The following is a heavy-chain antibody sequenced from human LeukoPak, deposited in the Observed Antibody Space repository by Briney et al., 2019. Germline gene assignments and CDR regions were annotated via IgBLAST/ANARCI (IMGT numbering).Heavy chain of an antibody. D-gene: IGHD6-6*01. CDR1: GVSISSYY. Sequence: SETLSLTCTVSGVSISSYYWSWIRQPPGKGLEWIGYIYYSGSTNYNPSLKSRVTISVDTSKNQLSLKLSSVTAADTAVYYCARVDPDSSSTLEVFDYWGQGTLVTVSS. CDR2: IYYSGST. CDR3: ARVDPDSSSTLEVFDY. V-gene: IGHV4-59*01. J-gene: IGHJ4*02.